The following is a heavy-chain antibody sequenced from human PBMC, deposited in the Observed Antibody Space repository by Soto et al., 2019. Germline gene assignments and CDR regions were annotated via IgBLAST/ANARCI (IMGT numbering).Heavy chain of an antibody. CDR2: INAGNGNT. CDR3: AYWCYCGGGSCYSYYYYYYMDV. CDR1: GYTFTSYA. D-gene: IGHD2-15*01. V-gene: IGHV1-3*01. Sequence: ASVKVSCKASGYTFTSYAMYWVRQAPGQRLEWMGWINAGNGNTKYSQKFQGRVTITRDTSASTAYMELSSLRSEDTAVYYCAYWCYCGGGSCYSYYYYYYMDVWGKGTTVTVSS. J-gene: IGHJ6*03.